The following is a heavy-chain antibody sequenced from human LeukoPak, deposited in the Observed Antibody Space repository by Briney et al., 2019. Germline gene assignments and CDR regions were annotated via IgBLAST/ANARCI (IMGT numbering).Heavy chain of an antibody. CDR1: GGSVSSGSYY. Sequence: SETLSLTCTVSGGSVSSGSYYWSWIRQPPGKGLEWVGYIYHSGSTNYNPSLKSRVTISVDTSKNQFSLKLTSVTAADTAVYYCARGAAAMTLNWFDPWGQGILVTVSS. D-gene: IGHD2-2*01. CDR2: IYHSGST. J-gene: IGHJ5*02. CDR3: ARGAAAMTLNWFDP. V-gene: IGHV4-61*01.